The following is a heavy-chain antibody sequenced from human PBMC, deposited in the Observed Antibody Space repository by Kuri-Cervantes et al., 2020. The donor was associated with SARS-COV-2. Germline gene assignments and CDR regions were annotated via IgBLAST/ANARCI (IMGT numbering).Heavy chain of an antibody. J-gene: IGHJ4*02. CDR1: AFTFSSYA. D-gene: IGHD6-13*01. CDR3: ARSAPPGIAAAGVDWYFDY. Sequence: GESLKISCAASAFTFSSYAMHWVRQAPGKGLEWVAVISYDGSNKYYADSVKGRFTISRDNSKNTLYLQMNSLRAEDTAVYYCARSAPPGIAAAGVDWYFDYWGQGTLVTVSS. V-gene: IGHV3-30-3*01. CDR2: ISYDGSNK.